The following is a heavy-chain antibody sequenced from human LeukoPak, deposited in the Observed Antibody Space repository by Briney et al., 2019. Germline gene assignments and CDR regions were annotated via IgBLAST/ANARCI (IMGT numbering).Heavy chain of an antibody. CDR2: ISGSGGST. CDR1: GFTFSSYA. V-gene: IGHV3-23*01. CDR3: ATGEGDYYDSSGYYCEFDY. J-gene: IGHJ4*02. Sequence: GGSLRLSCAASGFTFSSYAMSWVRQAPGKGLEWVSAISGSGGSTYYADSVKGRFTISRDNSKNTLYLQMNSLRAEDTAVYYCATGEGDYYDSSGYYCEFDYWGQGTLVTVSS. D-gene: IGHD3-22*01.